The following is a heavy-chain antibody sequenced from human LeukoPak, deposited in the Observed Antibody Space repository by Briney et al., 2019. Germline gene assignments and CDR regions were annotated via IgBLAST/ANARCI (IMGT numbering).Heavy chain of an antibody. CDR1: GFTFSSYA. Sequence: GGSLRLSCSASGFTFSSYAMHWVRQAPGKGLEYVSAISSNGGSTYYADSVKGRFTISRDNSKNTLYLQMSSLRAEDTAVYYCVKNIAAAGTSFFDYWGQGTLVTVTS. D-gene: IGHD6-13*01. V-gene: IGHV3-64D*06. CDR2: ISSNGGST. CDR3: VKNIAAAGTSFFDY. J-gene: IGHJ4*02.